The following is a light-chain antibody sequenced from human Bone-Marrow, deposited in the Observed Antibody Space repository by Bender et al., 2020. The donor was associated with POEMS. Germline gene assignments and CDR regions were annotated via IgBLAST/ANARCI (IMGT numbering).Light chain of an antibody. V-gene: IGLV3-1*01. J-gene: IGLJ2*01. CDR1: SLGERY. CDR3: QSWDSTTVV. Sequence: ALTQPPSVSVSPGQTATITCSGHSLGERYISWYQHKPGQSPVVVVYEDDKRPSGIPGRFSGSNSGDRATLTISGTQAMDEAHYYCQSWDSTTVVFGGGTKLPVL. CDR2: EDD.